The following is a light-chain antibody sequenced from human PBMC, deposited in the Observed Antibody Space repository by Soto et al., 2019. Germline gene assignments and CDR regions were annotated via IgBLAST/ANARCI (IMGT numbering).Light chain of an antibody. Sequence: QSALTQPASASGSPGQSITISCTGTSSDIGGYNFVCWFQQQPGRAPKLLIYEVTSRPSGVSSRFSGSKSGNTASLTISGLQAEDEGDYYCTSYTKNSPLVFGTGTKLTVL. CDR2: EVT. V-gene: IGLV2-14*01. CDR1: SSDIGGYNF. CDR3: TSYTKNSPLV. J-gene: IGLJ1*01.